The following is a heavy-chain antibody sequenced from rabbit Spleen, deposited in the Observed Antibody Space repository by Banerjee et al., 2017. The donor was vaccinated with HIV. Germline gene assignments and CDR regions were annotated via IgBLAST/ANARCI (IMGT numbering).Heavy chain of an antibody. J-gene: IGHJ4*01. D-gene: IGHD1-1*01. CDR3: ARDLTSVIGWNFNL. CDR1: EFDFSSYG. V-gene: IGHV1S39*01. Sequence: QEQLVESGGGLVQPGGSLKLSCKASEFDFSSYGVSWVRQAPGKGLEWIGYIEPIFGSTYYASWVNGRFTISRTSSTTVTLQMTSLTAADTATYFCARDLTSVIGWNFNLWGPGTLVTVS. CDR2: IEPIFGST.